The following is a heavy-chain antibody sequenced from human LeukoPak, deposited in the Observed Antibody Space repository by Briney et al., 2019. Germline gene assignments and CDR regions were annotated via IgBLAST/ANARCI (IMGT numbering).Heavy chain of an antibody. J-gene: IGHJ4*02. Sequence: ASVKVSCKVSGYTFTDYYMHWVQQAPGKGLEWMGLVGPEDGETIYAEKFQGRVTITADTSTDTAYMELSSLRSEDTAVYYCATAVATTEIDYWGQGTLVTVSS. CDR2: VGPEDGET. D-gene: IGHD4-23*01. CDR3: ATAVATTEIDY. CDR1: GYTFTDYY. V-gene: IGHV1-69-2*01.